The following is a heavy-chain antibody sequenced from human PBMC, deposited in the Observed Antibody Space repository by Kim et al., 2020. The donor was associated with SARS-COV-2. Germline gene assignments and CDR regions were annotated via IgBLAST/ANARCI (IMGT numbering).Heavy chain of an antibody. CDR1: GFTFSSYA. CDR2: ISYDGSNK. D-gene: IGHD2-21*01. Sequence: GGSLRLSCAASGFTFSSYAMHWVRQAPGKGLEWVSVISYDGSNKYYADSVKGRFTISRDKSKNTLYLQMNSLRAEDTAVYYCARGESDCFSYCCQGPL. CDR3: ARGESDCFSY. J-gene: IGHJ4*02. V-gene: IGHV3-30*04.